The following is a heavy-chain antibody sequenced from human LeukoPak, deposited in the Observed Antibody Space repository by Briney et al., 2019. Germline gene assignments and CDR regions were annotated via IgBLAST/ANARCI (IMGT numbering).Heavy chain of an antibody. CDR3: ARGVYYGSGSRYTIDI. Sequence: SETLSLTCTVSGGSFNSYYWSWIRQPPGKGLEWIGYMYYSGSTNYNPSLKSRVTISVDTSNNQFSLKLSSVIAADTAVYYCARGVYYGSGSRYTIDIWGQGTLVTVSS. D-gene: IGHD3-10*01. CDR2: MYYSGST. CDR1: GGSFNSYY. V-gene: IGHV4-59*01. J-gene: IGHJ4*02.